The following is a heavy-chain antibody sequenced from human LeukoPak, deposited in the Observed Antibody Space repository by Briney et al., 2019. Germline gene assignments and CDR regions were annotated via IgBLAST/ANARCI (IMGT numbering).Heavy chain of an antibody. CDR1: GGSISGYY. J-gene: IGHJ5*02. V-gene: IGHV4-34*01. D-gene: IGHD4-17*01. Sequence: SETLSLTCAVYGGSISGYYWSWIRQPPGKGLEWIGEIHYSGATNYNPSLKSRVTISIDTSKNQMSLKLSSVTAADTAVYYCARGLTTVTTYWFDPWGQGTLVTVSS. CDR3: ARGLTTVTTYWFDP. CDR2: IHYSGAT.